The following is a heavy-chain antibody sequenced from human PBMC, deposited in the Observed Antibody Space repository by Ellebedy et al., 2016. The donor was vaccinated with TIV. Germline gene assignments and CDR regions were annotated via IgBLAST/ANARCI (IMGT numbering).Heavy chain of an antibody. CDR3: ARVGEVAATPCSY. Sequence: GESLKISCKGSGYSFTTYWIGWVRQMSGKGLEWMGISYPGDSDTRYSPSFQGQVTISADKSISTAYLQWSSLKASDTAMYYCARVGEVAATPCSYWGQGTLVTVSS. V-gene: IGHV5-51*01. CDR2: SYPGDSDT. CDR1: GYSFTTYW. D-gene: IGHD2-15*01. J-gene: IGHJ4*02.